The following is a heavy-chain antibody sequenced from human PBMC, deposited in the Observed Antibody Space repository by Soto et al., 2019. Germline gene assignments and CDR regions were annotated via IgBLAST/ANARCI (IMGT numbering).Heavy chain of an antibody. V-gene: IGHV1-69*13. Sequence: ASVKVSCKASGGTFSSYAISWVRQAPGQGLEWMGGIIPIFGTANYAQKFQGRVTITADESTSTAYMELSSLRSEDTAVYYCARDSRHSFTSVVPAAIVIPGYYYYGMDVWGQGTTVTVSS. J-gene: IGHJ6*02. CDR2: IIPIFGTA. CDR3: ARDSRHSFTSVVPAAIVIPGYYYYGMDV. D-gene: IGHD2-2*01. CDR1: GGTFSSYA.